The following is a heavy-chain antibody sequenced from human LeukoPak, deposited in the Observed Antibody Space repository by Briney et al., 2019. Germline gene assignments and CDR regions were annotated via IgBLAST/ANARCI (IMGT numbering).Heavy chain of an antibody. J-gene: IGHJ4*02. CDR1: GYTFTGYS. CDR2: INIYTGNP. D-gene: IGHD5-24*01. V-gene: IGHV7-4-1*02. CDR3: ARDAATINFDY. Sequence: ASVKVSCEASGYTFTGYSINWVRQAPGQGLEWMGWINIYTGNPTYAQGFTGRFVFSLDTSVSTAYLQISSLKAEDTAVYYCARDAATINFDYWGQGTLVTVSS.